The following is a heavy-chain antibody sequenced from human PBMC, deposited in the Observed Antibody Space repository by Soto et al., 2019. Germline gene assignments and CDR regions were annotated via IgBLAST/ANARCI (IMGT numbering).Heavy chain of an antibody. Sequence: GESLKISCKGSGYSFTSYWISWVRQMPGKGLEWMGRIDPSDSYTNYSPSFQGHVTISADESISTAYLQWSSLKASDTAMYYCARHGVVVTATPPFDYWGQGTLVTVSS. CDR3: ARHGVVVTATPPFDY. V-gene: IGHV5-10-1*01. D-gene: IGHD2-21*02. CDR2: IDPSDSYT. CDR1: GYSFTSYW. J-gene: IGHJ4*02.